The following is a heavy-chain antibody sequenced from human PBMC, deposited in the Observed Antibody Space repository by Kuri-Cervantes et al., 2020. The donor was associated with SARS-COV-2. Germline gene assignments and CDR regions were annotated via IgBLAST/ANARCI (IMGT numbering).Heavy chain of an antibody. J-gene: IGHJ4*02. CDR3: AKGVRIGDDYFDY. D-gene: IGHD3-10*01. Sequence: GESLKISCAASGFTFSSYGMHWVRQAPGKGLEWVSAISGSGGSTYYADSVKGRFTISRDNSKNTLYLQMNSLRAEDTAVYYCAKGVRIGDDYFDYWGQGTRVTVAS. CDR2: ISGSGGST. CDR1: GFTFSSYG. V-gene: IGHV3-23*01.